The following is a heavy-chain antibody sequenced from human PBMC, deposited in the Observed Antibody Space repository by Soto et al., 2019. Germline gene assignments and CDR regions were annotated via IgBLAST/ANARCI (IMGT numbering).Heavy chain of an antibody. CDR1: GCSISSYY. CDR3: AREFPGFYDSSGYFGPLDY. CDR2: IHNSGST. Sequence: SETLSLTCSFSGCSISSYYWSLIRQPPGQGLEWIGYIHNSGSTNYNPSLKSRVTISVDTSKNQFSLKLSSVTAADTAVYYCAREFPGFYDSSGYFGPLDYWGQGTLVTVSS. J-gene: IGHJ4*02. D-gene: IGHD3-22*01. V-gene: IGHV4-59*01.